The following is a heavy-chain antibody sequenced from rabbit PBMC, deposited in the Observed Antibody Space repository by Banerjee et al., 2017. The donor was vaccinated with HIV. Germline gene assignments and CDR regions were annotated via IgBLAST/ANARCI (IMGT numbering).Heavy chain of an antibody. V-gene: IGHV1S45*01. CDR1: GFDLSRYYY. CDR2: IDTNSDST. Sequence: QQQLVESGGGLVKPEGSLTLTCKASGFDLSRYYYMCWVRQAPGKGLELIACIDTNSDSTSYASWAKGRFTISKTSSTTVTLQMTSLTAADTATYFCARCYDDDAGYGYALNLWGQGTLVTVS. D-gene: IGHD6-1*01. CDR3: ARCYDDDAGYGYALNL. J-gene: IGHJ4*01.